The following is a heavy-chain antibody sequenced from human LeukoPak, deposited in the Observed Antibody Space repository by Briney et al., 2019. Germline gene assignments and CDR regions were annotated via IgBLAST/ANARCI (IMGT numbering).Heavy chain of an antibody. D-gene: IGHD2-15*01. CDR2: ISSSGGST. CDR3: AKGSPNPFFGIVSMDV. V-gene: IGHV3-23*01. Sequence: AGGSLRLSCVVSGFTFSNYGMSWVRQAPGKGLEWVSVISSSGGSTYYADSVKGRFTNSRDNSKNTLYLQMNSLRAEDTAVYYCAKGSPNPFFGIVSMDVWGKGTTVTDSS. J-gene: IGHJ6*03. CDR1: GFTFSNYG.